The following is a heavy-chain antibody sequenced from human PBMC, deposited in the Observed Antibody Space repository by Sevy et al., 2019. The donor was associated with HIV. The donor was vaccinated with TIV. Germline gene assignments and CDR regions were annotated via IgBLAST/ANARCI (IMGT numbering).Heavy chain of an antibody. CDR3: ARMSYYGRYGMDV. V-gene: IGHV3-23*01. J-gene: IGHJ6*02. CDR1: GFTFSTYA. D-gene: IGHD3-10*01. Sequence: GGSLRLSCAASGFTFSTYAMNWVRQAPGKGLEWVSGISGSGRNTYYADSVRGRFTVSRDNSKNTLYLQINSLRAEDMAVYYCARMSYYGRYGMDVWGQGTTVTVSS. CDR2: ISGSGRNT.